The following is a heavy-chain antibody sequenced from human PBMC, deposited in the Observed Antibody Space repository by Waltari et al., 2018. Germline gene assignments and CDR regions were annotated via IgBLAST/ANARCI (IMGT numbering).Heavy chain of an antibody. D-gene: IGHD3-10*01. Sequence: EMRLVESGGGLIQPGGSLRLSCAASGLAVSNNYLSWVRQAPGKGLEWVSLIFSAGTTYYADSVESRFTISRDSSNNIVYLQMNNLRAEDTAVYYCARDWLGPGGVPDVWGKGTTVTVSS. V-gene: IGHV3-53*01. CDR2: IFSAGTT. J-gene: IGHJ6*04. CDR3: ARDWLGPGGVPDV. CDR1: GLAVSNNY.